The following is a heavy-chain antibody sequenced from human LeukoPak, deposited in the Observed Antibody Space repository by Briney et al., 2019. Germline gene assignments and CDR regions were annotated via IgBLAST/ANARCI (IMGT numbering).Heavy chain of an antibody. CDR2: INHSGST. Sequence: SETLSLTCAVYGGSFSGYYWSWIRQPPGKGLEWIGEINHSGSTNYNPSLKNRVTISVDTSKNQFSLKLSSVTAADTAVYYCARGARFMPPNYYDSSGSKYYFDYWGQGTLVTVSS. CDR3: ARGARFMPPNYYDSSGSKYYFDY. J-gene: IGHJ4*02. CDR1: GGSFSGYY. V-gene: IGHV4-34*01. D-gene: IGHD3-22*01.